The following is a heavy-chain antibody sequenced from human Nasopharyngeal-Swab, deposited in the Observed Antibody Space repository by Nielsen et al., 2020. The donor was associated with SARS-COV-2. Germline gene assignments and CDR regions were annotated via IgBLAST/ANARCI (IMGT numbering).Heavy chain of an antibody. D-gene: IGHD1-26*01. CDR1: GFTFSSYG. CDR3: ARDLAVGATTQNYFDY. CDR2: IWYDGSNK. V-gene: IGHV3-33*01. Sequence: LKISCAASGFTFSSYGMHWVRQAPGKGLEWVAVIWYDGSNKYYADSVKGRFTISRDNSKNTLYLQMNSLRAEDTAVYYCARDLAVGATTQNYFDYWGQGTLVTVSS. J-gene: IGHJ4*02.